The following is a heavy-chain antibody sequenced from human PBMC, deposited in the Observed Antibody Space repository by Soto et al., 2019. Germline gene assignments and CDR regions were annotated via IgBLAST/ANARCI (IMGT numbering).Heavy chain of an antibody. J-gene: IGHJ4*02. CDR2: IKSKTDGGTT. CDR1: GFTFNNAW. CDR3: TTNYYDSSGYYYFDY. D-gene: IGHD3-22*01. Sequence: GGSLRLSCAASGFTFNNAWMNWVRQAPGKGLEWVGRIKSKTDGGTTDYAAPVKGRFTISRDDSKNTLYLQMNSLKTEDTAVYYCTTNYYDSSGYYYFDYWGQGTLVTVSS. V-gene: IGHV3-15*07.